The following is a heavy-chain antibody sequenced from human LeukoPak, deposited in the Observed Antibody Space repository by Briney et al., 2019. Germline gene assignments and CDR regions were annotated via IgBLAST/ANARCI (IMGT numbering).Heavy chain of an antibody. Sequence: KPSETLSLTCTVSGGSISSYYWSWIRQPPGKRLEWIGYIYYSGSTNYNPSLKSRVTISVDTSKNQFSLKLSSVTAADTAVYYCARGIAAAGTRVNWFDPWGQGTLVTVSS. CDR1: GGSISSYY. V-gene: IGHV4-59*01. CDR2: IYYSGST. CDR3: ARGIAAAGTRVNWFDP. D-gene: IGHD6-13*01. J-gene: IGHJ5*02.